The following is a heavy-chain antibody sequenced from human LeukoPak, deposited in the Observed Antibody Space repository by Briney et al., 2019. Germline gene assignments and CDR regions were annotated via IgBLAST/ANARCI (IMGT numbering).Heavy chain of an antibody. Sequence: SETLSLTCAVYGGSFGGYYWSWIRQPPGKGLEWIGEINHSGSTNYNPSLKSRVTISVDTSKNQFSLKLSSVTAADTAVYYCARGPALQLGYCSSTSCRDAFDIWGQGTMVTVSS. CDR3: ARGPALQLGYCSSTSCRDAFDI. CDR2: INHSGST. CDR1: GGSFGGYY. V-gene: IGHV4-34*01. J-gene: IGHJ3*02. D-gene: IGHD2-2*01.